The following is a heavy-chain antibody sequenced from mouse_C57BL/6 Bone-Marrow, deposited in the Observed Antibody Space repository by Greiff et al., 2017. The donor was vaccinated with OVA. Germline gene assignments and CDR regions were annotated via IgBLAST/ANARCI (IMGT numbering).Heavy chain of an antibody. Sequence: QVQLQQPGAELVRPGSSVKLSCKASGYTFTSYWMHWVKQRPIQGLEWIGNIDPSDSETHYNQKFKDKATLTVDKSSSTAYMQLSSLTSEDPAVYYCARDYYGSSYEDYCDYWGQGTTLTVSS. J-gene: IGHJ2*01. V-gene: IGHV1-52*01. CDR3: ARDYYGSSYEDYCDY. D-gene: IGHD1-1*01. CDR2: IDPSDSET. CDR1: GYTFTSYW.